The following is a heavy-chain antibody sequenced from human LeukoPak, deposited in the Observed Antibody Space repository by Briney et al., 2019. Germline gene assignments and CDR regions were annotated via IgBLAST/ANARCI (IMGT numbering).Heavy chain of an antibody. V-gene: IGHV4-39*01. CDR1: GGSISSSSYY. Sequence: SETLSLTCTVSGGSISSSSYYWDWIRQPPGKGLEWIGNIYYSGSTYYNPSLKSRVTISVDTSKNQFSLKLSSVTAADTAVYYCAGRIVGTTYEYFQHWGQGTLVTVSS. CDR2: IYYSGST. D-gene: IGHD1-26*01. J-gene: IGHJ1*01. CDR3: AGRIVGTTYEYFQH.